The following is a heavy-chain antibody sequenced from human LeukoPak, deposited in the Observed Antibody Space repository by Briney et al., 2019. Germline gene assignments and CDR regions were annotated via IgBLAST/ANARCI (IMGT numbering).Heavy chain of an antibody. D-gene: IGHD2-8*01. CDR3: ARDSDGPGGYYFDY. CDR2: ISSSSSYI. CDR1: GFTFSSYS. J-gene: IGHJ4*02. V-gene: IGHV3-21*01. Sequence: PGGSLRLSCAASGFTFSSYSMNWVRQAPGKGLEWVSSISSSSSYIYYADSVKGRFTISRDNAKNSLYLQMNSLRAEDTAVYYCARDSDGPGGYYFDYWGQGTPVTVSS.